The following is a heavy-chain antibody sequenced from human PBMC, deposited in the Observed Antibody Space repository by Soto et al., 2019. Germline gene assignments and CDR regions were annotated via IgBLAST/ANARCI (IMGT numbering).Heavy chain of an antibody. CDR3: AKDRYYDSSGYYGY. CDR2: ISGSGGST. V-gene: IGHV3-23*01. D-gene: IGHD3-22*01. CDR1: GFTFTSYA. Sequence: GGSLRLSCATSGFTFTSYAMSWVRQPPGKGLEWVSVISGSGGSTYYADSVRGRFTISRDNSKNTLYLQMNSLRAEDTAVYYCAKDRYYDSSGYYGYWGQGTLVTVSS. J-gene: IGHJ4*02.